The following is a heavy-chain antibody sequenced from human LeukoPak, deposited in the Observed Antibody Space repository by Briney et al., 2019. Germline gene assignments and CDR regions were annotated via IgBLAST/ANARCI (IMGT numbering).Heavy chain of an antibody. CDR3: ARARRARNTNIVVVVAATGYYYYMDV. J-gene: IGHJ6*03. Sequence: GASVKVSCKASGCTFTSYDINWVRQATGQGLEWMGWMNPNSGNTGYAQKFQGRVTMTRNTSISTAYMELSSLRSEDTAVYYCARARRARNTNIVVVVAATGYYYYMDVWGKGTTVTISS. D-gene: IGHD2-15*01. CDR1: GCTFTSYD. CDR2: MNPNSGNT. V-gene: IGHV1-8*01.